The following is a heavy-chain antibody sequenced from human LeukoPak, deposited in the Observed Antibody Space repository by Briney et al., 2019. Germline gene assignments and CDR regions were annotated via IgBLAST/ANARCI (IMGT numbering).Heavy chain of an antibody. V-gene: IGHV3-7*01. CDR2: IKQDGSEK. CDR1: GFTFSSYW. CDR3: ARGRYDFWSGYYTGSDY. Sequence: GGSLRLSCAASGFTFSSYWMSWVRQAPGKGLEWVANIKQDGSEKYYVDSVKGRFTISRDNAKNSLYLQMNSLRAEDTAVYYCARGRYDFWSGYYTGSDYWGQGTLVTVSS. D-gene: IGHD3-3*01. J-gene: IGHJ4*02.